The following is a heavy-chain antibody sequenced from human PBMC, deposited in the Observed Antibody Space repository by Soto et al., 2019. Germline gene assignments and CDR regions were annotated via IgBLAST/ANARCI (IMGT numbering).Heavy chain of an antibody. J-gene: IGHJ5*02. CDR3: ASSKYDVVAGSVWFDP. Sequence: AETLSLTCTVSGASITHYYWSWIRPPPGKGLEWIGYIYHSGSTDYNPSLKSRVTISVDPSKTQFSLRLSSVTAADTAVYFCASSKYDVVAGSVWFDPWGQGTLVTVSA. CDR1: GASITHYY. CDR2: IYHSGST. D-gene: IGHD2-21*01. V-gene: IGHV4-59*12.